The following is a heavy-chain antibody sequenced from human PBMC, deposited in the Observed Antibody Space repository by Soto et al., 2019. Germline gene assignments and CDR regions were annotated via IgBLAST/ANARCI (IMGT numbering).Heavy chain of an antibody. Sequence: EVQLVESGGGLVKPGGSLRLSCAASGFTFSSYSMNWVRQAPGKGLEWVSSISSSSSYIYYADSVKGRFTISRDNAKNSLYLQMNSLRAEDTAVYYCARDRSLGGGYRFTFDPWGQGTLVTVSS. J-gene: IGHJ5*02. D-gene: IGHD5-12*01. CDR3: ARDRSLGGGYRFTFDP. CDR2: ISSSSSYI. CDR1: GFTFSSYS. V-gene: IGHV3-21*01.